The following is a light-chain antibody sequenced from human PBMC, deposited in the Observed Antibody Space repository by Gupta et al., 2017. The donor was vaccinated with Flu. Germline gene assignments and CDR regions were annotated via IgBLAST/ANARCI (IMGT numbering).Light chain of an antibody. CDR2: GAS. Sequence: EIVMTQSPATLSVSPGERATLFCRASQSISNNLAWYQQKPGQAPRLLIYGASTRATGIPARFSGSASGTEFTLTISSLQSEDFAVYYCQQYNNWLLTFGQGTRLEIK. V-gene: IGKV3-15*01. J-gene: IGKJ5*01. CDR1: QSISNN. CDR3: QQYNNWLLT.